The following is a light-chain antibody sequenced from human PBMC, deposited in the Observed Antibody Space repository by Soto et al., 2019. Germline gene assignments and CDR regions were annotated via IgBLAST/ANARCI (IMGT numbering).Light chain of an antibody. Sequence: VITQSPTTQSVSPGERATLSCRASQSVSSNLAWYQQKPGQAPRLLIYGASTRATGIPARFSGSGSGTEFTLTISSLQSEDFAVYYCQQYNNWPLTFGQGTKV. CDR1: QSVSSN. CDR2: GAS. J-gene: IGKJ1*01. CDR3: QQYNNWPLT. V-gene: IGKV3-15*01.